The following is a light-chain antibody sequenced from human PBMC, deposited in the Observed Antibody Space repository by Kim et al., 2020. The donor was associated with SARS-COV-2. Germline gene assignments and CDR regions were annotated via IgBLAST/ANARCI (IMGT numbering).Light chain of an antibody. Sequence: ASVGDRVTITCRASRSIAGLLAWYQQKPGQAPKLLIYEASTLKSGVPSRFTGSGSGTVFTLTTSSLQPDDFATYYCQQYRSYPWTFGQGTKVDIK. J-gene: IGKJ1*01. V-gene: IGKV1-5*03. CDR1: RSIAGL. CDR2: EAS. CDR3: QQYRSYPWT.